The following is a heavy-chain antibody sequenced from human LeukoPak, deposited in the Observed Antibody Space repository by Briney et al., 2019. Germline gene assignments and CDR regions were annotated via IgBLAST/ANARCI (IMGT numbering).Heavy chain of an antibody. Sequence: GSSVKVSCKASGGTFRSYAISWVRQAPGQGLEWMGRIIPILGIANYAQKFQGRVTITADKSTSTAYMELSSLRSEDTAVYYCARDPVSGLRSPGYFDYWGQGTLVTVSS. CDR1: GGTFRSYA. CDR3: ARDPVSGLRSPGYFDY. J-gene: IGHJ4*02. V-gene: IGHV1-69*04. D-gene: IGHD5-12*01. CDR2: IIPILGIA.